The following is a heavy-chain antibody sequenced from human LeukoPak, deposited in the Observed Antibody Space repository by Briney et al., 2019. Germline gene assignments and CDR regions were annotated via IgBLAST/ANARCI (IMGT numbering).Heavy chain of an antibody. CDR3: TRVGGYCSSTSCYIGLGYFDY. CDR2: IRSKADGGTT. V-gene: IGHV3-49*03. D-gene: IGHD2-2*02. Sequence: GGSLRLSCTASGFTFGDYAMSWFRQAPGKGLEGVGFIRSKADGGTTEYAASVKGRFTISRDDSKSIAYLQMNSLKTEDTAVYYCTRVGGYCSSTSCYIGLGYFDYWGQGTLVTVSS. J-gene: IGHJ4*02. CDR1: GFTFGDYA.